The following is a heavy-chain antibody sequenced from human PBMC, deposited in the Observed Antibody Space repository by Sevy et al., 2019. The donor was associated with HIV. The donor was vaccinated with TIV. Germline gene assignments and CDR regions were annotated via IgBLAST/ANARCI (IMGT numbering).Heavy chain of an antibody. CDR3: ARDWGAGGAFDI. V-gene: IGHV3-48*02. D-gene: IGHD3-16*01. CDR2: ISSSGTSI. CDR1: GFTFSSYT. Sequence: GGSLRLSCATSGFTFSSYTMNWVRQAPGKGLEWISYISSSGTSIYYADSVKGRFTITRDNAKDSLYLQMNSLRDEDTAVYYCARDWGAGGAFDIWGQGTMVTVSS. J-gene: IGHJ3*02.